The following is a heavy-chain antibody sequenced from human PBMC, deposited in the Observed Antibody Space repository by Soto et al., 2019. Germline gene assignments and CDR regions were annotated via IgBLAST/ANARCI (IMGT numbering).Heavy chain of an antibody. CDR3: ARVLWFGEKKGNWFDP. Sequence: SETLSLTCTVSGGSISSGGYYWSWIRQHPGKGLEWIGYIYYSGSTYYNPPLKSRVTISVDTSKNQFSLKLSSVTAADTAVYYCARVLWFGEKKGNWFDPWGQGTLVTVSS. D-gene: IGHD3-10*01. CDR2: IYYSGST. CDR1: GGSISSGGYY. J-gene: IGHJ5*02. V-gene: IGHV4-31*03.